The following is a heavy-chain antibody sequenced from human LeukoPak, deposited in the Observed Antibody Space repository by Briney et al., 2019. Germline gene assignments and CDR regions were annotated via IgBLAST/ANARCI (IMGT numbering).Heavy chain of an antibody. CDR2: IWYDGSNK. CDR1: GFTFSSYG. V-gene: IGHV3-33*08. J-gene: IGHJ4*02. Sequence: GGSLRLSCAASGFTFSSYGMHWVRQAPGKGLEWMAVIWYDGSNKYYADSVKGRFTISRDNSKNTLYLQMDSLRAEDTAVYYCARELLTTVSTTWDYFDYWGQGTLVTVSS. D-gene: IGHD4-11*01. CDR3: ARELLTTVSTTWDYFDY.